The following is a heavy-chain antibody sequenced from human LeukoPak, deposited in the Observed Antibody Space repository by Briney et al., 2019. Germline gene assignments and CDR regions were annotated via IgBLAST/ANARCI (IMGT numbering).Heavy chain of an antibody. V-gene: IGHV1-8*01. CDR2: MNPNSGNT. D-gene: IGHD2/OR15-2a*01. J-gene: IGHJ3*02. CDR1: GYTFTSCD. Sequence: GASVKVSCKASGYTFTSCDINRVRQATGQGLEWMGWMNPNSGNTGYAQKFQGRVTMTRNTSISTAYMELSSLRSEDTAVYYCARVNIGYRDAFDIWGQGTMVTVSS. CDR3: ARVNIGYRDAFDI.